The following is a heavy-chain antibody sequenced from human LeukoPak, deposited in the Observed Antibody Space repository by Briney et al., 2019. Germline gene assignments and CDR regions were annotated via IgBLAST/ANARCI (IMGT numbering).Heavy chain of an antibody. CDR1: GFTFSGSA. CDR2: IRSKANSYAT. V-gene: IGHV3-73*01. Sequence: PGGSLRLSCAASGFTFSGSAMHWVRQASGKGLEWVGRIRSKANSYATAYAASVKGRFTISRDDSKNTAYLQMNSLKTEDTAVYYCARVGATSFYYYYGMDVWGQGTTVTVSS. CDR3: ARVGATSFYYYYGMDV. J-gene: IGHJ6*02. D-gene: IGHD5-12*01.